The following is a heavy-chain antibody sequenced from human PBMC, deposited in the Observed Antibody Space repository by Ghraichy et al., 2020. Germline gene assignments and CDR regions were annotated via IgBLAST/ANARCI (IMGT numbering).Heavy chain of an antibody. D-gene: IGHD2-8*02. CDR1: GFTFNDHF. CDR3: VREAYCTEGCSLTDAFDI. J-gene: IGHJ3*02. Sequence: GGSLRLSCAVSGFTFNDHFLDWVRQAPGKGLEWVGRSKNKNKDFMTEYAASVRGRFTISRDDSKDALYLHMNSLQMEDTARYYCVREAYCTEGCSLTDAFDIWGQGTTVTVSS. V-gene: IGHV3-72*01. CDR2: SKNKNKDFMT.